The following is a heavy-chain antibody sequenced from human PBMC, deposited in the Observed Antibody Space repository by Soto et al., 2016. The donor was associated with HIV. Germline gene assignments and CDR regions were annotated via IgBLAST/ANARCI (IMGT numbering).Heavy chain of an antibody. D-gene: IGHD3-16*02. CDR1: GFNVSRHY. CDR2: VYNTGPT. J-gene: IGHJ2*01. CDR3: VRGAVHLGDYRFGTFDL. V-gene: IGHV3-53*02. Sequence: EVQLVESGGGLIPPGRSLRLSCAASGFNVSRHYMNWVRQAPGKGLQWVAVVYNTGPTYYADSVKGRFTISRDIAKNMVYLQMNNLRVEDTALYYCVRGAVHLGDYRFGTFDLWGLAPWSVSPQ.